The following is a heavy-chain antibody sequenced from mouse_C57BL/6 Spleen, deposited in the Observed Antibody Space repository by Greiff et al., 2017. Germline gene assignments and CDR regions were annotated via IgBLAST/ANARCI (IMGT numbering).Heavy chain of an antibody. J-gene: IGHJ2*01. CDR3: TSLNWDSDY. CDR1: GYTFTDYE. CDR2: IDPETGGT. D-gene: IGHD4-1*01. Sequence: VKLMESGAELVRPGASVTLSCKASGYTFTDYEMHWVKQTPVHGLEWIGAIDPETGGTAYNQKFKGKAILTADKSSSTAYMELRSLTSEDSAVYYCTSLNWDSDYWGQGTTLTVSS. V-gene: IGHV1-15*01.